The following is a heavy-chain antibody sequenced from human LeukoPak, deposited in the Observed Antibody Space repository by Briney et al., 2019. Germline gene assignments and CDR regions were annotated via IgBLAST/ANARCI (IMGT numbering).Heavy chain of an antibody. V-gene: IGHV3-21*01. Sequence: GGSLRLSCAASGFTFSNYNMNWVRQAPGKGLECVSSISSNSNYLYYADSVKGRFSISRDNAKNSLYLQMNSLRVEDTAVYYCARCTTGRTFGSLREIKRSREIDYWGQGTLVTVSS. CDR1: GFTFSNYN. CDR3: ARCTTGRTFGSLREIKRSREIDY. D-gene: IGHD1-1*01. CDR2: ISSNSNYL. J-gene: IGHJ4*02.